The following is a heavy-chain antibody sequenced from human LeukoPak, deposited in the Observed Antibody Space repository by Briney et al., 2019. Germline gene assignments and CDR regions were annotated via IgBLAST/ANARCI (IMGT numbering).Heavy chain of an antibody. D-gene: IGHD1-26*01. CDR3: ARDVPWEYYFDY. J-gene: IGHJ4*02. V-gene: IGHV3-21*01. Sequence: GGSLRLSCAASGFTLSIYSMNWVRQAPGKGLEWVSSISSSSYIYYADSVKGRFTISRDNAKNSLYLQMNSLRAEDTAVYYCARDVPWEYYFDYWGQGTLVTVSS. CDR2: ISSSSYI. CDR1: GFTLSIYS.